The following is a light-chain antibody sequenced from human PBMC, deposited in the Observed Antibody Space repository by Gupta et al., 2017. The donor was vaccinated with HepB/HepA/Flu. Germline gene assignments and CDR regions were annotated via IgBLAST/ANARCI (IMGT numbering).Light chain of an antibody. CDR3: QQRTNWQ. Sequence: EIVLTQSPATLSLSPGERATLSCRASQSVNRYLAWYQHKPGQAPRLLIYDASSRATGIPARFSGSGSGTDLTLTSSSRETEDSEVYFYQQRTNWQFGGGTKVEIK. CDR2: DAS. CDR1: QSVNRY. V-gene: IGKV3-11*01. J-gene: IGKJ4*01.